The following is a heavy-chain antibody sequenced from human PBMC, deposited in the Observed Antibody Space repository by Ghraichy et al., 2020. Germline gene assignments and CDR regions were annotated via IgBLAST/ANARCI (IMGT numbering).Heavy chain of an antibody. Sequence: GGSLRLSCAASGVTFNSYAMNWVRQAPGKGLEWVAVISYDGSDKFYADSVKGRFTISRDNSENTLSLQMNSLRPEDTAVYYCARGVYSGAFDYWGRGTLVTVSS. CDR2: ISYDGSDK. CDR1: GVTFNSYA. CDR3: ARGVYSGAFDY. D-gene: IGHD4-11*01. V-gene: IGHV3-30*04. J-gene: IGHJ4*02.